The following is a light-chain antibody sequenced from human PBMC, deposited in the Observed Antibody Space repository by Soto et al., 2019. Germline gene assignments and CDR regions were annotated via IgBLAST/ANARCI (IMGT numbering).Light chain of an antibody. CDR2: KDN. J-gene: IGLJ3*02. V-gene: IGLV1-47*01. CDR3: SVWEDNEDGWV. Sequence: QSVVTQPPSASGTPGQKVTISCSGSSSNIGSNFVYWYQQLPGTAPKLLIYKDNQRPSGVPDRFSGSKSGTSVSLAISGLRPEDEAEYYCSVWEDNEDGWVFGGGTKLTVL. CDR1: SSNIGSNF.